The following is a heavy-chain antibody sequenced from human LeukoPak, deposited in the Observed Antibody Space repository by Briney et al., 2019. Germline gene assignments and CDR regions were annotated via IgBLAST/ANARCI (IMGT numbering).Heavy chain of an antibody. J-gene: IGHJ4*02. CDR2: ITSSDRT. V-gene: IGHV3-23*01. CDR3: AKGAYGDCY. D-gene: IGHD4-17*01. CDR1: GFTFSSYA. Sequence: GGALRLSCAASGFTFSSYAVAWGRQAPGKGLEWVSSITSSDRTYYADSVKGRFTISRDNSKNTLYVEMTSLRAEDTAVYYCAKGAYGDCYWGQGTLVTVSS.